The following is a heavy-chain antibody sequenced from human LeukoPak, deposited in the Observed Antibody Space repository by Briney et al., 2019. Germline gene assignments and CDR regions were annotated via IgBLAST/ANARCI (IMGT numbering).Heavy chain of an antibody. D-gene: IGHD6-13*01. CDR3: ARGRGSSWYYFDS. V-gene: IGHV4-4*07. J-gene: IGHJ4*02. CDR2: IYASGNT. CDR1: GGSISSYY. Sequence: SSETLSLTCTVSGGSISSYYWSWIRQPAGKGLEWMGRIYASGNTNYNPSLKGRVTMTVDTSKNQFSLNLSSVTAADTAVYYCARGRGSSWYYFDSWGQGTLVTVSS.